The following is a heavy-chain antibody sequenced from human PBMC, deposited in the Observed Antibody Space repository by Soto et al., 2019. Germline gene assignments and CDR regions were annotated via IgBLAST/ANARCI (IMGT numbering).Heavy chain of an antibody. J-gene: IGHJ4*02. CDR2: ISYDGSNK. CDR3: ARANPRLGGATDY. Sequence: QVQLVESGXXVVXXXXSLRLSCAASGFTFSSYAMHWVRQAPGKGLEWVAVISYDGSNKYYADSVKGRFTISRDNSKNTLYLQMNSLRAEDTAVYYCARANPRLGGATDYWGQGTLVTVSS. D-gene: IGHD1-26*01. CDR1: GFTFSSYA. V-gene: IGHV3-30-3*01.